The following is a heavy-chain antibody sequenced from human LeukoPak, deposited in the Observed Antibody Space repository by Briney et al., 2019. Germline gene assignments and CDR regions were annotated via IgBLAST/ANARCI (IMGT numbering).Heavy chain of an antibody. V-gene: IGHV4-39*07. Sequence: PSETLSLTCTVSGGSISSSSYYWGWIRQPPGKGLEWIGSIYYSGSTYYNPSLKSRVTISVDTSKNQFSLKLSSVTAADTAVYYCARVPRHRRRLQLSYFDYWGQGTLVTVSP. CDR2: IYYSGST. D-gene: IGHD5-24*01. CDR1: GGSISSSSYY. CDR3: ARVPRHRRRLQLSYFDY. J-gene: IGHJ4*02.